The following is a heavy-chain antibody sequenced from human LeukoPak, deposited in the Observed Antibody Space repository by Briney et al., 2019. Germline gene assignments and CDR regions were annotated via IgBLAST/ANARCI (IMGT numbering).Heavy chain of an antibody. Sequence: PGRSLRLYCAASGFTFSSYAMSWVRQAPGKGLEWVSAISGSGGSTYYADSVKGRFTISRDNSKNTLYLQMNSLRAEDTAVYYCARDSGYDRAPDYWGQGTLVTVSS. CDR1: GFTFSSYA. CDR3: ARDSGYDRAPDY. V-gene: IGHV3-23*01. D-gene: IGHD5-12*01. J-gene: IGHJ4*02. CDR2: ISGSGGST.